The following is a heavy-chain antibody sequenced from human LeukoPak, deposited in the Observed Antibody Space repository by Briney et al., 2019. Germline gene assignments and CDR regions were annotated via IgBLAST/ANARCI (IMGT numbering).Heavy chain of an antibody. V-gene: IGHV3-23*01. CDR2: ITGSGGNT. CDR1: GITLSHYG. Sequence: GGSLRLSCAVSGITLSHYGMSWVRQAPGKGLEWVAAITGSGGNTYYADSVKGRFTISRDNSKNTLYLQMNSLRAENTAVYYCATLMRGPIGYVGYGGEDYWGQGTLVSVSS. D-gene: IGHD5-12*01. CDR3: ATLMRGPIGYVGYGGEDY. J-gene: IGHJ4*02.